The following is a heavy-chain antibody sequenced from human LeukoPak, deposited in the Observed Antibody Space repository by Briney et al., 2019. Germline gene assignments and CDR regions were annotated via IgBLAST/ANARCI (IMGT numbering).Heavy chain of an antibody. J-gene: IGHJ4*02. CDR1: GYTFTSYG. CDR3: ARESGITMIVSSFDY. CDR2: IIPILGIA. D-gene: IGHD3-22*01. V-gene: IGHV1-69*04. Sequence: SVKVSCKASGYTFTSYGISWVRQAPGQGLEWMGRIIPILGIANYAQKFQGRVTITADKSTSTAYMELSSLRSEDTAVYYCARESGITMIVSSFDYWGQGTLVTVSS.